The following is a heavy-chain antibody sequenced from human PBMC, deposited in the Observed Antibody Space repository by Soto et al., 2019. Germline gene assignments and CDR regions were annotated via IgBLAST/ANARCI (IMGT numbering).Heavy chain of an antibody. CDR2: MSPSAGST. Sequence: GASVKVSCKASGYTFTSYYMHWVRQAPGQGLEWMGIMSPSAGSTSYAQKFQGRVTMTRDTSTSTVYMELSSLISEDTAMYYCARAGGYSQGYFDLWGRGTLVTVSS. V-gene: IGHV1-46*01. CDR1: GYTFTSYY. D-gene: IGHD5-18*01. J-gene: IGHJ2*01. CDR3: ARAGGYSQGYFDL.